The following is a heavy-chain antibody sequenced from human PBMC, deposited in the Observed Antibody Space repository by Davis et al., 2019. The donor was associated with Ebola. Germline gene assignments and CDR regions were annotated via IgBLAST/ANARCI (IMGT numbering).Heavy chain of an antibody. J-gene: IGHJ4*02. V-gene: IGHV1-69*13. CDR1: DYTFASYG. D-gene: IGHD2-8*02. CDR2: IIPIFGTA. Sequence: SVKVSCKTSDYTFASYGIAWVRQAPGQGLEWMGGIIPIFGTANYAQKFQGRVTITADESTSTAYMELSSLRSEDTAVYYCARDKGNWWFDYWGQGTLVTVSS. CDR3: ARDKGNWWFDY.